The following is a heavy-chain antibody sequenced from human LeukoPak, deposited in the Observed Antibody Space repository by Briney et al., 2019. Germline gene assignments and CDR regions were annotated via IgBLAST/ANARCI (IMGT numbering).Heavy chain of an antibody. V-gene: IGHV1-18*01. Sequence: ASVKVSCKASGYTFTSYAMNWVRQAPGQGLEWMGWISAYNGNTNYAQKLQGRVTMTTDTSTSTAYMELRSLRSDDTAVYYCARGGRVGAWYNWFDPWGQGTLVTVSS. CDR1: GYTFTSYA. CDR2: ISAYNGNT. J-gene: IGHJ5*02. D-gene: IGHD1-26*01. CDR3: ARGGRVGAWYNWFDP.